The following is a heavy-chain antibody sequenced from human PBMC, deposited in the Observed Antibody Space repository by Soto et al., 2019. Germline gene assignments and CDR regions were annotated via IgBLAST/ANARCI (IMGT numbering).Heavy chain of an antibody. V-gene: IGHV1-18*01. Sequence: ASVKVSCKASGYTFTSYGISWVRQAPGRGLEWMGWISAYNGNTNYAQKLQGRVTTTTDTSTSTAYMELRSLRSDDTAVYYCARGLIVVVVAATTYFDYWGQGTLVTVSS. J-gene: IGHJ4*02. CDR3: ARGLIVVVVAATTYFDY. D-gene: IGHD2-15*01. CDR1: GYTFTSYG. CDR2: ISAYNGNT.